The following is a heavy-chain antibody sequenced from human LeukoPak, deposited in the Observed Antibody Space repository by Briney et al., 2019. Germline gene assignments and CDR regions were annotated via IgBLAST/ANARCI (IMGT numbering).Heavy chain of an antibody. CDR2: VSAYKGNT. CDR1: GYTFSTYG. D-gene: IGHD3-10*01. J-gene: IGHJ3*01. CDR3: ARDLYYYGSGSYYDVFDV. Sequence: ASVKVSCKASGYTFSTYGISWVRQAPGQGVQWRGGVSAYKGNTYYAQKLQGRVTMATDTSTSTAYMELRSLRSDDTAIYYCARDLYYYGSGSYYDVFDVWGQGTMVTVSS. V-gene: IGHV1-18*01.